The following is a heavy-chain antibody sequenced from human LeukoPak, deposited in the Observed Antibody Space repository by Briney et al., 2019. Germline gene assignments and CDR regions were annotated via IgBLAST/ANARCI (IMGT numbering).Heavy chain of an antibody. CDR2: IRYDGSNK. Sequence: GGSLRLSCAASGFTFSSYGMHWVRQAPGKGLEWVAFIRYDGSNKYYADSVKGRFTISRDNSKNTLYLQMNSLRAEDTAVYYCAKMDTAMVTGYYYYYMDVWGKGTTVTVSS. V-gene: IGHV3-30*02. CDR3: AKMDTAMVTGYYYYYMDV. CDR1: GFTFSSYG. D-gene: IGHD5-18*01. J-gene: IGHJ6*03.